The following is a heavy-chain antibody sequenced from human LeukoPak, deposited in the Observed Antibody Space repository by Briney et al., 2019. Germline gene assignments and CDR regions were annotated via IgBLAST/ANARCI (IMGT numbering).Heavy chain of an antibody. D-gene: IGHD2-15*01. CDR2: ISSSSSAI. Sequence: GGSLRLSCAASGFTFSTYSMNWVRQAPGKGLEWVSYISSSSSAIYYADSVKGRFTISRDNAKNSLYLQMNSLRAEDTAVYYCASGGYCRGGSCPNWFDPWGQGTLVTVSS. V-gene: IGHV3-48*01. CDR3: ASGGYCRGGSCPNWFDP. J-gene: IGHJ5*02. CDR1: GFTFSTYS.